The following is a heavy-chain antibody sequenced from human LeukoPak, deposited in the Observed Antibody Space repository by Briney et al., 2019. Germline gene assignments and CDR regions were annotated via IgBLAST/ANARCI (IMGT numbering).Heavy chain of an antibody. CDR1: GGSISSYY. CDR3: ARHERIAVAGEEFDY. CDR2: IYYSGST. D-gene: IGHD6-19*01. V-gene: IGHV4-59*08. J-gene: IGHJ4*02. Sequence: SDTLSLTCTVSGGSISSYYWSWIRQPPGKGLEWIGYIYYSGSTNYNPSLKSRVTISVDTSKNQFSLKLSSVTAADTAVYYCARHERIAVAGEEFDYWGQGTLVTLSS.